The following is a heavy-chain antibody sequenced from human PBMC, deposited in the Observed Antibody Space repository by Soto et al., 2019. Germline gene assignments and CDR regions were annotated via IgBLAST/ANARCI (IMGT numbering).Heavy chain of an antibody. V-gene: IGHV3-74*01. Sequence: GGSLRLSCAASGFTFSNYWMSWVRQAPGKGLAWVANINKDETTTSYADSVKGRFTISRDNAKNTLYLQMNSLRAEDTAVYYCARVPYCSSSGCYSWFDPWGQGTLVTVSS. CDR3: ARVPYCSSSGCYSWFDP. J-gene: IGHJ5*02. D-gene: IGHD2-2*01. CDR2: INKDETTT. CDR1: GFTFSNYW.